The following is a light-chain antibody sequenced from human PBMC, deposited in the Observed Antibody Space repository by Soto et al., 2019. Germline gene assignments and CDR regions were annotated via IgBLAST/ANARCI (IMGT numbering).Light chain of an antibody. CDR3: SSYAGNINFDV. V-gene: IGLV2-8*01. CDR1: SSDIGTYNY. Sequence: QSALTQPPSASGSPGQSVTISCAGTSSDIGTYNYVSWYQHHPGKSPKLIIYEVTKRPSGVPDRFSGSKSGNTASLTVSGLQAEDEADYSCSSYAGNINFDVFGGGTKLTVL. CDR2: EVT. J-gene: IGLJ2*01.